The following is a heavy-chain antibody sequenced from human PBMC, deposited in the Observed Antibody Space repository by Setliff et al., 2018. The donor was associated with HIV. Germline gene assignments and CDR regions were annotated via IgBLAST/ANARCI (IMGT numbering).Heavy chain of an antibody. CDR3: ARGDGYRGNDAYYDSGMDV. Sequence: PSETLSLTCAVSGGPLNSRNWWSWVRQPPGKGLEWIGEVFHSGSANSNASLRSRVMISLDTSKNQFSLNLRSVTAADTAVYYCARGDGYRGNDAYYDSGMDVWGQGITVTVSS. CDR1: GGPLNSRNW. D-gene: IGHD5-12*01. V-gene: IGHV4-4*02. J-gene: IGHJ6*02. CDR2: VFHSGSA.